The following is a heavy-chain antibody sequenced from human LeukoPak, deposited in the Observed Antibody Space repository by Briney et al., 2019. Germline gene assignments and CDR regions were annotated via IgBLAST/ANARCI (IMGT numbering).Heavy chain of an antibody. CDR2: ISSSDSTI. CDR3: ARDPLLYTTFSQGWFGEMPDY. CDR1: GFTFSSYE. J-gene: IGHJ4*02. D-gene: IGHD3-10*01. Sequence: GGSLRLSCAASGFTFSSYEMNWVRQAPGKGLEWVSYISSSDSTIYYADSVRGRFTLSRDNAKNSLYLQMNSLRDEDTAVYYCARDPLLYTTFSQGWFGEMPDYWGQGTLVTVSS. V-gene: IGHV3-48*03.